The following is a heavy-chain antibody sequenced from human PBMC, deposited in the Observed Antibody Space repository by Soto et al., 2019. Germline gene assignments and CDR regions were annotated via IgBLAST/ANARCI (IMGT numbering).Heavy chain of an antibody. Sequence: QVQLVESGGGVVQPGRSLRLSCAASGFTFSTYVMHWVRQAPGKGLECVAVISYDGSNKYYADSVKGRFTISRDNSTNTLYIQMNSLRSEDTAVYYGARDRPQITSFDAFDIWGQGTMVTVSS. V-gene: IGHV3-30*14. CDR2: ISYDGSNK. CDR1: GFTFSTYV. D-gene: IGHD3-3*01. CDR3: ARDRPQITSFDAFDI. J-gene: IGHJ3*02.